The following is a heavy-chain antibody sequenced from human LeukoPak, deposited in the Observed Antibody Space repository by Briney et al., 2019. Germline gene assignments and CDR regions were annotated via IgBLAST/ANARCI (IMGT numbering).Heavy chain of an antibody. V-gene: IGHV4-39*07. J-gene: IGHJ4*02. CDR3: AREMGIAANYYFDY. Sequence: SETLSLTCTVSGGSISSSSYYWSWIRQPPGKGLEWIGEINHSGSTNYNPSLKSRVTISVDTSKNQFSLKLSSVTAADTAVYYCAREMGIAANYYFDYWGQGTLVTVSS. D-gene: IGHD6-13*01. CDR2: INHSGST. CDR1: GGSISSSSYY.